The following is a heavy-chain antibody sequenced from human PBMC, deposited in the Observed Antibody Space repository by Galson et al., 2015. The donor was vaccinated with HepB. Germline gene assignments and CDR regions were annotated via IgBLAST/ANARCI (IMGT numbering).Heavy chain of an antibody. Sequence: SVKVSCKASGGTFSSYTISWVRQAPGQGLEWMGRIIPILGIANYAQKFQGRVTITADKSTSTAYMELSSLRSEDTAVYYCARDLTGTSFEGYYYYYGMDVWGQGTTVTVSS. V-gene: IGHV1-69*04. CDR1: GGTFSSYT. J-gene: IGHJ6*02. CDR3: ARDLTGTSFEGYYYYYGMDV. CDR2: IIPILGIA. D-gene: IGHD1/OR15-1a*01.